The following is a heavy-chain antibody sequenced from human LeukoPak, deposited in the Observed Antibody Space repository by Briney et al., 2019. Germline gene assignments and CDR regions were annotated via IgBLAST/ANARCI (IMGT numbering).Heavy chain of an antibody. CDR3: ASHRRSHGSEY. D-gene: IGHD3-10*01. CDR1: GGSFEHYF. Sequence: SETLSLACTVSGGSFEHYFWSWIRQPPGKGLEWIGYVYYSGSTDYSPSLKSRLTISADTSKNQFSLKLSSVTAADTAVYYCASHRRSHGSEYWGQGTLVTVSS. J-gene: IGHJ4*02. V-gene: IGHV4-59*01. CDR2: VYYSGST.